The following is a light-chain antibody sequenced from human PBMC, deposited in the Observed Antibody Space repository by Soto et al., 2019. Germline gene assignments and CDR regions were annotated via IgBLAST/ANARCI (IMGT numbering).Light chain of an antibody. CDR3: QQYNNWPRAT. J-gene: IGKJ4*01. V-gene: IGKV3-15*01. CDR1: QSVSVN. Sequence: EIVLTQSPATLSLSPGDRATLSCGASQSVSVNSLAWYQQKGGQAPRLLIYAASTRATGVPDRFSGSGSGTEFNITISSLQSEDFAVYYCQQYNNWPRATFGGGTKVDIK. CDR2: AAS.